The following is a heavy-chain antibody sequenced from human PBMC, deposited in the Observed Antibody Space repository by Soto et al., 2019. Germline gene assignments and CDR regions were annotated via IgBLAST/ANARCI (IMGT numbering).Heavy chain of an antibody. Sequence: SETLSLTCTVSGGSISSSSYYWGWIRQPPGKGLEWIGSIYYSGSTYYNPSLKSRVTISVDTSKNQFSLKLSSVTAADTAVYYCARQKRTPPFITMVRGGPATNFDYWGQGTLVTVSS. CDR1: GGSISSSSYY. CDR3: ARQKRTPPFITMVRGGPATNFDY. CDR2: IYYSGST. J-gene: IGHJ4*02. V-gene: IGHV4-39*01. D-gene: IGHD3-10*01.